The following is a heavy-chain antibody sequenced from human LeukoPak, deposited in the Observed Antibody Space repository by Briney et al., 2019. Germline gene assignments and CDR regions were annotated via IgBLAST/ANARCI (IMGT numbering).Heavy chain of an antibody. D-gene: IGHD3-22*01. J-gene: IGHJ4*02. CDR3: ARAGLYDSLDY. V-gene: IGHV4-61*02. CDR2: IYTSGST. CDR1: GGSISSGSYH. Sequence: SETLSLTCTVSGGSISSGSYHWSWIRQPAGKGLEWIGRIYTSGSTKYNPSLKSRVTISVDTSKNQFSLKLSSVTAADTAVYYCARAGLYDSLDYWGQGTLVTVSS.